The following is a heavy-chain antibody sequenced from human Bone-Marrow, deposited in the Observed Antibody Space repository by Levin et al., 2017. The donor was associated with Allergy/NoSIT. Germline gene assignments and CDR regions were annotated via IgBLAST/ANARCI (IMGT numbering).Heavy chain of an antibody. CDR3: ARAHGDFGSNWFEP. J-gene: IGHJ5*02. V-gene: IGHV3-48*01. D-gene: IGHD4-17*01. CDR2: ITTTSNIV. Sequence: GGSLRLSCAASGFTFSSYNMGWVRQAPGKGLEWISYITTTSNIVYYADSVRGRFTISRDNAKNSLFLHMNSLRAEDTAIYYCARAHGDFGSNWFEPWGQGTLVTVSS. CDR1: GFTFSSYN.